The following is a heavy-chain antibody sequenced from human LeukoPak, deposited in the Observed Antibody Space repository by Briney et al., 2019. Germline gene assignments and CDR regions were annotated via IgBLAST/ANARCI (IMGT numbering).Heavy chain of an antibody. CDR1: GFTVSSNS. CDR3: ARRAGAYSHPYDY. Sequence: PGGSLRLSCTVSGFTVSSNSMSWVRQAPGKGLEWVAFIYSYNTHYSYSGKGRFTISRDNSKNTLYLQMNSLRAEDTAVYYCARRAGAYSHPYDYWGQGTLVTVSS. J-gene: IGHJ4*02. CDR2: IYSYNT. D-gene: IGHD4/OR15-4a*01. V-gene: IGHV3-53*01.